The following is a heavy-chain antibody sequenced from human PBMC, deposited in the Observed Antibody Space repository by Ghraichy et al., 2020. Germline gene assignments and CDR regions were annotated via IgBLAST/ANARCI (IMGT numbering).Heavy chain of an antibody. V-gene: IGHV1-18*01. Sequence: ASVKVSCKASGYTFYTFTSYPISWVRQAPGQGLEWMGWISTYNGNTKFAQKLQGRVTMTTEPSTNTAYMELRSLRSDDTAVYYCARGSVAGADRAGYYNHAMDVWGQGTTVTVSS. J-gene: IGHJ6*02. CDR2: ISTYNGNT. CDR1: GYTFYTFTSYP. D-gene: IGHD3-22*01. CDR3: ARGSVAGADRAGYYNHAMDV.